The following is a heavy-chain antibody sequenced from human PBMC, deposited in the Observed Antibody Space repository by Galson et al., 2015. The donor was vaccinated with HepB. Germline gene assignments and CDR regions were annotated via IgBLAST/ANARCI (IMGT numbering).Heavy chain of an antibody. J-gene: IGHJ6*02. V-gene: IGHV1-69*02. D-gene: IGHD5-12*01. CDR2: IIPILGIA. CDR3: ARTRPSSSGYDYYYYGMDV. Sequence: SVKVSCKASGGTFSSYTISWVRQAPGQGLEWMGRIIPILGIANYAQKFQGRVTITADKSTSTAYMELSSLRSEDTAVYYCARTRPSSSGYDYYYYGMDVWGQGTTVTVSS. CDR1: GGTFSSYT.